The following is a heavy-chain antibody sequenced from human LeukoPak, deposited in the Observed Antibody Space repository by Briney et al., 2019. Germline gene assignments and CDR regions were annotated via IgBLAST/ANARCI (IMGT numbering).Heavy chain of an antibody. Sequence: PGVSLRLSCSASGFTFSSFAMHWVREAPGKGLEYVAAISRNGGSTYYADPVKGRFTISRDNSKSTLYFQMSSLRAEDTAVYLCVKDLRSDFMGVLSRYLSYWGQGTLVTVSS. CDR3: VKDLRSDFMGVLSRYLSY. CDR1: GFTFSSFA. J-gene: IGHJ4*02. V-gene: IGHV3-64*05. CDR2: ISRNGGST. D-gene: IGHD2/OR15-2a*01.